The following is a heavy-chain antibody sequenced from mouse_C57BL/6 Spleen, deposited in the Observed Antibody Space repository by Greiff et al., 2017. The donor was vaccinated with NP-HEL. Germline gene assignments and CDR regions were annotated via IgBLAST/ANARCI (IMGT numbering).Heavy chain of an antibody. D-gene: IGHD2-5*01. CDR1: GFTFTDYY. Sequence: VQLLQSGRELVKPGASVKISCEASGFTFTDYYMNWVRQSQEKSLEWVGDINPNNGGTSYTQKFKGKATLSGDKSSSTAYLELRSLTSEDSAVYYWARMAYDSNYWHLDVWGTGTTVTVSS. J-gene: IGHJ1*03. V-gene: IGHV1-26*01. CDR2: INPNNGGT. CDR3: ARMAYDSNYWHLDV.